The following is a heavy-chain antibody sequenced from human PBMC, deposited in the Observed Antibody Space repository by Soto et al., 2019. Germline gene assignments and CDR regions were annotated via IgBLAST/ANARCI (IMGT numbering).Heavy chain of an antibody. V-gene: IGHV4-34*01. CDR3: ARGGKRSSSSPNFDY. CDR2: INHSGST. CDR1: GGSISSYY. D-gene: IGHD6-6*01. Sequence: SETLSLTCTVSGGSISSYYWSWIRQPPGKGLEWIGEINHSGSTNYNPSLKSRVTISVDTSKNQFSLKLSSVTAADTAVYYCARGGKRSSSSPNFDYWGQGTLVTVSS. J-gene: IGHJ4*02.